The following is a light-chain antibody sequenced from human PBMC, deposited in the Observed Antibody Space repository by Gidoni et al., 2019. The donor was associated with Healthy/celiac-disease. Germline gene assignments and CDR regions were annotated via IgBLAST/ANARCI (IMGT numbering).Light chain of an antibody. Sequence: SALTQPASVSGSPGQSITISCTGTSSDVGAYNFVSWYQQHPGKAPKLMIYDVSNRPSGVSNRFSGSKSDNTASLTISGLQAEDEADYYCSSYTSSFTVVFGGGTKLTVL. CDR2: DVS. V-gene: IGLV2-14*01. CDR1: SSDVGAYNF. CDR3: SSYTSSFTVV. J-gene: IGLJ2*01.